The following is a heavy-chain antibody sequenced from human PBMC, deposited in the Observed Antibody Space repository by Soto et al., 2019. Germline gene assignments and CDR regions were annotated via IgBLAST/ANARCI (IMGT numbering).Heavy chain of an antibody. CDR3: ATSRPPDPHGFDS. CDR2: IWYDGREK. V-gene: IGHV3-33*01. J-gene: IGHJ4*02. Sequence: GGSLRLSCAASGFTFSTYAMHWVRQAPGEGLEWVAAIWYDGREKYYADSVKGRFTISRDNSRNTLYLQMNSLRAEDTAMYYCATSRPPDPHGFDSWGQGTLVTVSS. CDR1: GFTFSTYA.